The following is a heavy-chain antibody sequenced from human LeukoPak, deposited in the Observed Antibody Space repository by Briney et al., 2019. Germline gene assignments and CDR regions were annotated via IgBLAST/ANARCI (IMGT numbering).Heavy chain of an antibody. Sequence: SGGSLRLSCAASGFTFSSYAMSWVRQAPGKGLEWVSAISGSGGSTYYADSVKGRFTISRDNSKNTLCLQMNSLRAEDTAVYYCASPGFVVVVAAQWAFDYWGQGTLVTVSS. CDR2: ISGSGGST. D-gene: IGHD2-15*01. CDR3: ASPGFVVVVAAQWAFDY. CDR1: GFTFSSYA. J-gene: IGHJ4*02. V-gene: IGHV3-23*01.